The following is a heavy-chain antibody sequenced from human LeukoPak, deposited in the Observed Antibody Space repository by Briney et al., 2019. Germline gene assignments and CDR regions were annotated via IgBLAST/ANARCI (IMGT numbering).Heavy chain of an antibody. CDR2: IYYSGST. Sequence: SETLSLTCTVSGGSISSYYWSWIRQPPGKGLEWIGYIYYSGSTNYNPSLKSRVTISVDTSKNQFSLKLSSVTAADTAVYYCARRRLSGGYYDAFDIWGQGTMVTVSS. CDR1: GGSISSYY. V-gene: IGHV4-59*08. CDR3: ARRRLSGGYYDAFDI. D-gene: IGHD3-22*01. J-gene: IGHJ3*02.